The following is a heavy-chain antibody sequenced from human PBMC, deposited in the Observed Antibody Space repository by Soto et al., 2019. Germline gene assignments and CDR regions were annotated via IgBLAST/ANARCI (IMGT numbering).Heavy chain of an antibody. Sequence: GGSLRLSCAASGFTFSSYEMNWVRQAPGKGLEWVSYISSSGSTIYYADSVKGRFTISRDNAKNSLYLQMNSLRAEDTAVYYCARAGYYGSGSYRYYYYDMDVWGQGTTVTVSS. J-gene: IGHJ6*02. CDR1: GFTFSSYE. CDR2: ISSSGSTI. CDR3: ARAGYYGSGSYRYYYYDMDV. V-gene: IGHV3-48*03. D-gene: IGHD3-10*01.